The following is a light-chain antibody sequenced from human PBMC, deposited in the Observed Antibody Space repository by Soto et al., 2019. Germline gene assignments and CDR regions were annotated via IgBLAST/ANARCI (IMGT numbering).Light chain of an antibody. V-gene: IGLV2-14*01. CDR2: EVS. CDR3: SSLTTSFNYV. CDR1: SSDVGAYNY. J-gene: IGLJ1*01. Sequence: QSVLAHPASVSWSPGDAVSISCTGTSSDVGAYNYVSWYQQHPGKAPKLLLSEVSNRPSGVSDRFSGSKSGNTASLTISGLQAEDEADYYCSSLTTSFNYVFGTGTKVTVL.